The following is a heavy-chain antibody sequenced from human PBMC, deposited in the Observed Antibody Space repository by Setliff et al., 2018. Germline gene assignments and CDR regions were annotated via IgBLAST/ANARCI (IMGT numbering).Heavy chain of an antibody. Sequence: ASVKVSCKASGYTFTSYGISWVRQAPGQGLEWMGWISAYNGNTNYAQKLQGRVTMTTDTSTSTAYMELRSLRSEDTAVYYCARSYYDSSGYYHPAFDYWGQGTLVTVSS. CDR2: ISAYNGNT. CDR3: ARSYYDSSGYYHPAFDY. V-gene: IGHV1-18*01. J-gene: IGHJ4*02. D-gene: IGHD3-22*01. CDR1: GYTFTSYG.